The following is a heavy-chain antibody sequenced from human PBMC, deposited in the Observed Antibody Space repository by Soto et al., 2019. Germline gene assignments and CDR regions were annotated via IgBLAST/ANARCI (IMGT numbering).Heavy chain of an antibody. V-gene: IGHV3-23*01. CDR1: GFTFSTYA. J-gene: IGHJ5*02. CDR2: ISGSGGTT. Sequence: PGGSLRLSCAASGFTFSTYAMSWVRQAPGKGPEWVSAISGSGGTTYYADSVKGRFTLSRDNSKDTLYLQMNSLRAEDTALYFCAKVRYNRFHWFDPWGQGTLVTVSS. D-gene: IGHD1-20*01. CDR3: AKVRYNRFHWFDP.